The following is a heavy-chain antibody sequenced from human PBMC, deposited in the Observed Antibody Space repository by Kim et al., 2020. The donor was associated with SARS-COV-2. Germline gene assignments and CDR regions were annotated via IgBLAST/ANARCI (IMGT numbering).Heavy chain of an antibody. CDR2: ISGDGGST. CDR3: AKGRWSERLDSEKYYYYFGMDV. V-gene: IGHV3-43*02. J-gene: IGHJ6*02. CDR1: GFTFDSYA. D-gene: IGHD3-16*01. Sequence: GGSLRLSCAASGFTFDSYAMHWVRQAPGKGLEWVSLISGDGGSTYYADSVKGRFTISRDNSKNSLYLQMNSLRTEDTALYYCAKGRWSERLDSEKYYYYFGMDVWGQGTTVTVSS.